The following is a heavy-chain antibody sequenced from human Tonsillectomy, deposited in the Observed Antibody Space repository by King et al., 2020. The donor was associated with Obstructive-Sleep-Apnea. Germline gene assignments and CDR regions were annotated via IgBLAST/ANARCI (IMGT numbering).Heavy chain of an antibody. CDR3: ARDWSRGYYYGMDV. CDR2: IYYSGST. V-gene: IGHV4-31*03. Sequence: QLQESGPGLVKPSQTLSLTCTVSGGSISSGGYYWSWIRQHPGKGLEWIGYIYYSGSTYYNPSLKSRVTISVDTSKNQFSLKLSSVTAADTAVYYCARDWSRGYYYGMDVWRQGTTVTVSS. J-gene: IGHJ6*02. CDR1: GGSISSGGYY. D-gene: IGHD3-10*01.